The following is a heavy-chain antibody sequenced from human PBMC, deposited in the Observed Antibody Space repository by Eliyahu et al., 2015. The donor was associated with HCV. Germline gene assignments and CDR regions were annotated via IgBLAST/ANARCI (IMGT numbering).Heavy chain of an antibody. D-gene: IGHD4-17*01. Sequence: EVHLVESGGGLVQPGGSLXLSCAASGFXFXXSAMXWVRQVSGKGXEWLGRIRSTANNYAXAYAASVKGRFTISRDDSKNTAYLQMNSLKTEDTAVYYCTRHVPENGDYNGIYYWGQGTLVSVSS. J-gene: IGHJ4*02. V-gene: IGHV3-73*02. CDR2: IRSTANNYAX. CDR3: TRHVPENGDYNGIYY. CDR1: GFXFXXSA.